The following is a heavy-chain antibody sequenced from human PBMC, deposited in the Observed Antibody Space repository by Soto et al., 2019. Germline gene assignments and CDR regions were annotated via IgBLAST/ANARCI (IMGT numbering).Heavy chain of an antibody. D-gene: IGHD6-19*01. Sequence: QVQLQESGPGLVKPSETLSLTCTVSGGSISSYYWSWIRQPPGKGLEWIGYIYYSGSTNYNPSLKSRVTISVDTSKNQFSLKLSSVTAADTAVYYCARARIAVAGTHWFDPWGQGTLVTVSS. V-gene: IGHV4-59*01. CDR2: IYYSGST. CDR3: ARARIAVAGTHWFDP. CDR1: GGSISSYY. J-gene: IGHJ5*02.